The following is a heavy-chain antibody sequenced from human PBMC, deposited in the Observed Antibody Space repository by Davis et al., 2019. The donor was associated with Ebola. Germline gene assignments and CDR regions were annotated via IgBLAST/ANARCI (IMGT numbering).Heavy chain of an antibody. CDR3: ARDGSSAGNYFDY. V-gene: IGHV3-30-3*01. J-gene: IGHJ4*02. CDR2: ISYDGSNK. CDR1: GFTFSSYA. D-gene: IGHD3-16*01. Sequence: PGGSLRLSCAASGFTFSSYAMHWVRQAPGKGLEWVAVISYDGSNKYYADSVKGRFTISRDNSKNTLYLQMNSLRAEDTAVYYCARDGSSAGNYFDYWGQGTLVTVSS.